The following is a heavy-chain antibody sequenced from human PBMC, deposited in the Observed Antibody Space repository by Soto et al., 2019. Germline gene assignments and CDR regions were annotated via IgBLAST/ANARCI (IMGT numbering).Heavy chain of an antibody. CDR2: IIPIFGTA. CDR1: GGTFSSYA. J-gene: IGHJ4*03. Sequence: GASVKVSCKASGGTFSSYAISWVRQAPGQGLEWMGGIIPIFGTANYAQKFQGRVTITADESTSTAYMELSSLRSEDTAVYYCAVVVVAATHPSYDYWGQGTMVNVSS. D-gene: IGHD2-15*01. V-gene: IGHV1-69*13. CDR3: AVVVVAATHPSYDY.